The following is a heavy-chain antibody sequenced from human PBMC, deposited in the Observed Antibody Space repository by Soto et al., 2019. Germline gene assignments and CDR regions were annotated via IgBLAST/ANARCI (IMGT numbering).Heavy chain of an antibody. V-gene: IGHV3-11*01. CDR1: GFTFSDYY. Sequence: QVQLVESGGGLVKPGASLRLSCAASGFTFSDYYMSWIRQAPGKGLEWVSYVSSSGSIIYYADSEKGRFTISRDNAKNSLILQMNSLRAEDTAVYYCARDLGYYDSSGYFDYWGQGTLVTVSS. CDR3: ARDLGYYDSSGYFDY. CDR2: VSSSGSII. D-gene: IGHD3-22*01. J-gene: IGHJ4*02.